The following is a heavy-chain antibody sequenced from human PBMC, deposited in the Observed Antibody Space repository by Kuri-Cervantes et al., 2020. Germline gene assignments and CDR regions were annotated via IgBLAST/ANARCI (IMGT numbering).Heavy chain of an antibody. CDR3: AIFMGYDSSGYYYGDRDAFDI. J-gene: IGHJ3*02. CDR2: ISGSGGST. CDR1: GGSISSTN. Sequence: ETLSLTCVVSGGSISSTNWWSWVRQPPGKGLEWVSAISGSGGSTYYADSVKGRFTISRDNSKNTLYLQMNSLRAEDTAVYYCAIFMGYDSSGYYYGDRDAFDIWGQGTMVTVSS. D-gene: IGHD3-22*01. V-gene: IGHV3-23*01.